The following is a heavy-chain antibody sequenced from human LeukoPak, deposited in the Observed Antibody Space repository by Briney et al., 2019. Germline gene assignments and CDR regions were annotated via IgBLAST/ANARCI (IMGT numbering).Heavy chain of an antibody. CDR3: ARDFGIVGATPSI. CDR2: INPNSGGT. D-gene: IGHD1-26*01. CDR1: GYTFTGYC. Sequence: ASVKVSCKASGYTFTGYCMRWVRQAPGQGLEWMGWINPNSGGTNYAQKFQGRVTMTRDTSISTAYMELSRLRSDDTAVYYCARDFGIVGATPSIWGEGTMVTVSS. V-gene: IGHV1-2*02. J-gene: IGHJ3*02.